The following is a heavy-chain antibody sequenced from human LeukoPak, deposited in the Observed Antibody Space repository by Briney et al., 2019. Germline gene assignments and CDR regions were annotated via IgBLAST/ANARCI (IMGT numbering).Heavy chain of an antibody. V-gene: IGHV1-46*01. Sequence: ASVKVSCKASGYTFTSYSMHWVRQAPGQGLEWMGIINPSGGSTNYAQKLQGRVTMTRDTSTSTVYMELSSLRSEDTAVYYCGRDVAYVRSHRIDYWGQGTLVTVSS. CDR2: INPSGGST. CDR1: GYTFTSYS. D-gene: IGHD3-10*02. J-gene: IGHJ4*02. CDR3: GRDVAYVRSHRIDY.